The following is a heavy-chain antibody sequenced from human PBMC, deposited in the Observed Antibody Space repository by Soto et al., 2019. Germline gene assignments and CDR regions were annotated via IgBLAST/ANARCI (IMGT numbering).Heavy chain of an antibody. D-gene: IGHD5-18*01. J-gene: IGHJ5*02. Sequence: QVQLVQSGAEVKKPGASVKVSCKASGYTFSAYYIYWVRQAPGQGLEWMGWINPNSGGTNYAQKFQGRVTMARDTSISTAYMELSRLRYDDTAVYFCARSRGYSYDPADSALEPWGQGTLVTVSS. V-gene: IGHV1-2*02. CDR2: INPNSGGT. CDR1: GYTFSAYY. CDR3: ARSRGYSYDPADSALEP.